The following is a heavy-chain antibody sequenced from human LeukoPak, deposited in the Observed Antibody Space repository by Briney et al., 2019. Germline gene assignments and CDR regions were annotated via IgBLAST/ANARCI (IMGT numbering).Heavy chain of an antibody. CDR3: AGLATVTTSYYFDY. V-gene: IGHV3-7*01. Sequence: GGSLRLSCAASGFTFSSYWMSWVRQAPGKGLEWVANIKQDGSEKYYVDSVKGRFTISRDNAKNSLYLQMNSLRAEDTAVYYCAGLATVTTSYYFDYWGQGTLVTVSS. CDR1: GFTFSSYW. J-gene: IGHJ4*02. CDR2: IKQDGSEK. D-gene: IGHD4-17*01.